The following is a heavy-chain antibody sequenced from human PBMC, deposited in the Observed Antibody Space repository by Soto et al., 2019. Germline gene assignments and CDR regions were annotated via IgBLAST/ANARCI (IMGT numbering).Heavy chain of an antibody. V-gene: IGHV4-31*03. D-gene: IGHD6-13*01. J-gene: IGHJ3*02. CDR1: GGSLSSGGYY. CDR3: AREGRSGASSSWNDAFDI. Sequence: PSETLSLTCTVSGGSLSSGGYYWSWIRQHPGKGLEWIGYIYYSGSTHYNPSLKSRVTISVDTSKNQFSLKLSSVTAADTAVYYCAREGRSGASSSWNDAFDIWGQGTMVTVSS. CDR2: IYYSGST.